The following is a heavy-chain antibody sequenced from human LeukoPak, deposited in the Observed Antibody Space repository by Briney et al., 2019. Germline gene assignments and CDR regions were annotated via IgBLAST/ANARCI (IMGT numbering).Heavy chain of an antibody. CDR1: GFTFSDYY. J-gene: IGHJ4*02. CDR3: VPHGVSINY. CDR2: IKTDGSEK. D-gene: IGHD6-6*01. Sequence: GGSLRLSCAASGFTFSDYYMSWIRQAPGKGLEWVANIKTDGSEKYYVDSLKGRFTISRDNAKNSLYLQMNNLRDEDTAVYYCVPHGVSINYWGQGTLVTVSS. V-gene: IGHV3-7*01.